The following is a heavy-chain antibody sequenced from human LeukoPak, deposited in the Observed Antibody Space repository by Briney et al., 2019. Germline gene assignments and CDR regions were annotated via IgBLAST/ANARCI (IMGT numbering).Heavy chain of an antibody. CDR2: ISSSGSTI. CDR1: GFTFSSYE. D-gene: IGHD5-18*01. CDR3: ARDRHTAMVSDY. V-gene: IGHV3-48*03. Sequence: GGSLRLSCAASGFTFSSYEMNWVRQAPGKGLEWVSYISSSGSTIYYADSVKGRFTISRDNAKNSLYLQMNSLRAEDTGVYYCARDRHTAMVSDYWGQGALVNVSS. J-gene: IGHJ4*02.